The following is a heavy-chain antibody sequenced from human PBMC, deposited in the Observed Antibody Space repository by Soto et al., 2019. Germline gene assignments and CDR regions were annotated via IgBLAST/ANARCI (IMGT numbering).Heavy chain of an antibody. D-gene: IGHD5-12*01. CDR2: IYSGGTT. Sequence: ESGGGLVQPGESLRLSCAASGFTVSSNYMSWVRQAPGKGLEWVSLIYSGGTTDYADSVKGRFTISRDNPKNTLYLQMNTLGAEDTVVYYCAARNIVAPYWGQGTLVTVSP. CDR1: GFTVSSNY. J-gene: IGHJ4*02. V-gene: IGHV3-66*01. CDR3: AARNIVAPY.